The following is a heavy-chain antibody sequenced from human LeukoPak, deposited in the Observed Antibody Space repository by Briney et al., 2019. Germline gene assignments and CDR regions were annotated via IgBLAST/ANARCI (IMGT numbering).Heavy chain of an antibody. J-gene: IGHJ4*02. CDR3: AKISSSAEPNFDY. D-gene: IGHD1-14*01. V-gene: IGHV3-33*06. CDR2: IWPDGSKK. Sequence: PGSSLRLSCAASGFTFSSYAMHWVRQAPGKGLEWVAFIWPDGSKKYYADSVKGRFTISRDNSKSTLSLQMNSLRPEDTALYFCAKISSSAEPNFDYWGQGTLLTVSS. CDR1: GFTFSSYA.